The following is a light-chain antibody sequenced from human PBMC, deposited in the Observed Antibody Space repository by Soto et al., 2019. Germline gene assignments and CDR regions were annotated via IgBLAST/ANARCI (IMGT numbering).Light chain of an antibody. CDR3: SSYTSSSTLV. CDR2: EVT. J-gene: IGLJ2*01. V-gene: IGLV2-14*01. CDR1: SSDVGGYNS. Sequence: QSALTQPASVSGSPGQSITISCTGTSSDVGGYNSVSWYQQHPGKAPKLMIYEVTNRPSGVSNRFSGSKSGNTASLTISGLQAEDDADYYCSSYTSSSTLVFGGGTKLTVL.